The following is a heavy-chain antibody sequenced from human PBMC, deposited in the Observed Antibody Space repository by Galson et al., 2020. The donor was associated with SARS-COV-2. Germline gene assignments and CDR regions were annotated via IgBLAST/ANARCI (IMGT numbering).Heavy chain of an antibody. CDR3: ARLRGELRFLEADHGFDP. CDR1: GYNFTNYW. D-gene: IGHD3-3*01. CDR2: IYPDDSHT. Sequence: GESLKISCGCSGYNFTNYWIAWVRQMPGKGLEWMGIIYPDDSHTKYTPSFQGQVTISADKSISTAFLQWSSLKASDTAMYYCARLRGELRFLEADHGFDPWGQGTLVTVSS. J-gene: IGHJ5*02. V-gene: IGHV5-51*01.